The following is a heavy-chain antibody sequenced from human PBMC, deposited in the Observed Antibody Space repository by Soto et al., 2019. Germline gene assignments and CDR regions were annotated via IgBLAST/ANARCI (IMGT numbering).Heavy chain of an antibody. Sequence: PGESLKISCKGSGYSFTSYWIGWVRQMPGKGLEWMGIIYPGDSDTRYSPSFQGQVTISADKSISTAYLQWSSLKASDTAMYYCARHNRDGYNYWYYYYGMDVWGQGTTVTVSS. CDR2: IYPGDSDT. CDR3: ARHNRDGYNYWYYYYGMDV. V-gene: IGHV5-51*01. J-gene: IGHJ6*02. D-gene: IGHD5-12*01. CDR1: GYSFTSYW.